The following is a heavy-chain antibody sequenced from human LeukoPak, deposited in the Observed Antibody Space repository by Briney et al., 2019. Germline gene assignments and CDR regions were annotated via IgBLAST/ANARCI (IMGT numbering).Heavy chain of an antibody. V-gene: IGHV1-8*02. CDR3: ARWNYYGSGRYFLPHFDP. CDR2: MNPNSGNT. Sequence: ASVKVSCKASGYTFTGYYMHWVRQATGQGLEWMGWMNPNSGNTGYAQKFQGRVTMTRNTAISTAYMELNSLRSEDTAVYYCARWNYYGSGRYFLPHFDPWGQGTLVTVSS. J-gene: IGHJ5*02. D-gene: IGHD3-10*01. CDR1: GYTFTGYY.